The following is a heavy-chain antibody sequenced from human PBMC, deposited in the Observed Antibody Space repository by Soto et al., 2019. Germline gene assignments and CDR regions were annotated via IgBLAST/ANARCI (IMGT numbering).Heavy chain of an antibody. CDR3: ARRYGASFDY. CDR1: GGSIDRSNYY. V-gene: IGHV4-39*01. J-gene: IGHJ4*02. CDR2: TYYNGNA. Sequence: LSLTCNVSGGSIDRSNYYWDWLRQPPGKGLEWIGTTYYNGNAYYNPSLKSRVSISVDTSKNQFSLKLVSVTAADTAVYYCARRYGASFDYWGQGTLVTVSS. D-gene: IGHD4-17*01.